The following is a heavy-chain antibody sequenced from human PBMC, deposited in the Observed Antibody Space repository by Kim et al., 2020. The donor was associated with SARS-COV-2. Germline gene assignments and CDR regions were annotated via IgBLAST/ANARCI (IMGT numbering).Heavy chain of an antibody. Sequence: GGSLRLSCAASGFTFSDHYMDWVRQAPGKGLEWVGRTRNKANSYTTEYAASVKGRFTISRDDSKNSLYLQMNSLKTEDTAVYYCARAGGFGELLYSGVYYYGMDVWGQGTTVTVSS. D-gene: IGHD3-10*01. CDR3: ARAGGFGELLYSGVYYYGMDV. V-gene: IGHV3-72*01. CDR2: TRNKANSYTT. CDR1: GFTFSDHY. J-gene: IGHJ6*02.